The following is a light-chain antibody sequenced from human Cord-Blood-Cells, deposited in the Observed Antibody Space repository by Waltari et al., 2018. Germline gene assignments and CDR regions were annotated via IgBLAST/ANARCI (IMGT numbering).Light chain of an antibody. CDR1: SSDVVGYNY. J-gene: IGLJ2*01. V-gene: IGLV2-14*01. Sequence: QSALTQPASVSGSPGQSITISCTRTSSDVVGYNYVSWYQQHPGKAPKLMIYDVSKRPSGVSKRCSGSKSGNTASLTSAGLQAEDEADYYCSSYTSSSTMVFGGGTKLTVL. CDR3: SSYTSSSTMV. CDR2: DVS.